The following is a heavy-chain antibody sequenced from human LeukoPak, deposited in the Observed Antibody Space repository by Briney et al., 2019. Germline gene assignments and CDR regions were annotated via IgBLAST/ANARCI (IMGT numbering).Heavy chain of an antibody. CDR1: GYTFSRYG. CDR2: ITGNNGNT. Sequence: ASVKDSCKTSGYTFSRYGISWVRQAAGQGLEWMGWITGNNGNTNYAPSLQGRVTMTTDTSTNTAYMELTSLKSDDTAVYYCARDQRNSGSYRFEYWGQGTLVTVSS. D-gene: IGHD1-26*01. CDR3: ARDQRNSGSYRFEY. V-gene: IGHV1-18*01. J-gene: IGHJ4*02.